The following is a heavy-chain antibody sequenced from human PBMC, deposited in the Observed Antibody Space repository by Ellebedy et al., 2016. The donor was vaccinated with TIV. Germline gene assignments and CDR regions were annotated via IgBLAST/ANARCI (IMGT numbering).Heavy chain of an antibody. Sequence: GSLRLSXGVSGASFNGYYWSWIRQPPGKGLEWIGEVLHSGNTNYNPSLKSRVTISVDKSRKQLSLKVTSVTAADTAVYYCARGRTEYGSGREDNDAFDIWGQGTVVTVS. CDR2: VLHSGNT. D-gene: IGHD2-15*01. J-gene: IGHJ3*02. CDR3: ARGRTEYGSGREDNDAFDI. CDR1: GASFNGYY. V-gene: IGHV4-34*01.